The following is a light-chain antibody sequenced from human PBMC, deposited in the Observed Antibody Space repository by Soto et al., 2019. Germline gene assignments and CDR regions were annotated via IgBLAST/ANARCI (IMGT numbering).Light chain of an antibody. J-gene: IGKJ2*01. Sequence: DIQMTQSPSTLSASVGDRVTITCRASQSISSWLAWYQQKPGKAPNLLICKASSLESGVPSRFSGSGSGTEFTLTISSLQPDDFATYYCQQYDTYPYTFGQGTRLEIK. CDR1: QSISSW. CDR2: KAS. V-gene: IGKV1-5*03. CDR3: QQYDTYPYT.